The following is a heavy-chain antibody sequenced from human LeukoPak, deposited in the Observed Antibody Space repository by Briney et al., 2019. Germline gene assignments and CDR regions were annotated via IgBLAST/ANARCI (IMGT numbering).Heavy chain of an antibody. Sequence: SETLSLTCTVSGGSISSYYWSWIRQPPGKGLEWIGYIYNTGSTNYNPSLKSRVTISVDTSKNQFSLKLSSVTAADTAVYYCARDDYSNYYFDYRGQGTLVTVSS. V-gene: IGHV4-59*01. D-gene: IGHD4-11*01. CDR3: ARDDYSNYYFDY. J-gene: IGHJ4*02. CDR2: IYNTGST. CDR1: GGSISSYY.